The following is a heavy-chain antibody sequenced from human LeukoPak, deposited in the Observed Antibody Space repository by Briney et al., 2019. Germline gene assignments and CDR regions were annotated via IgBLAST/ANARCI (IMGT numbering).Heavy chain of an antibody. CDR2: IYSSGST. V-gene: IGHV4-4*07. D-gene: IGHD6-13*01. CDR1: GDSISSYY. Sequence: PSETLSLTCTVSGDSISSYYWSWIRQPAGKGLEWIGRIYSSGSTDYNPSFKSRVTMSVDTSKNQFSLKLSSVTAADTAVYYCARVRSSGWFFDYWGQGTLVTVSS. CDR3: ARVRSSGWFFDY. J-gene: IGHJ4*02.